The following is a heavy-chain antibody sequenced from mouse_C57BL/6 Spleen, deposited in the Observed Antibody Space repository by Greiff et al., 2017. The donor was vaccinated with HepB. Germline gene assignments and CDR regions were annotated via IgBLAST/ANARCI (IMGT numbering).Heavy chain of an antibody. CDR2: IYPRDGST. CDR3: ARWYYGSSYDWYFDG. Sequence: VQLQQSDAELVKPGASVKISCKVSGYTFTDHTIHWMKQRPEQGLEWIGYIYPRDGSTKYNEKFKGKATLTADKSSSTAYMQLNSLTSEDSAVFFCARWYYGSSYDWYFDGWGPGTTVTVSS. D-gene: IGHD1-1*01. V-gene: IGHV1-78*01. J-gene: IGHJ1*01. CDR1: GYTFTDHT.